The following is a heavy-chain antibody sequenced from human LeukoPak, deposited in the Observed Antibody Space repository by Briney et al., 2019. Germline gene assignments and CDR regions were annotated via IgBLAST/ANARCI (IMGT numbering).Heavy chain of an antibody. J-gene: IGHJ3*02. CDR2: MNPNRGST. V-gene: IGHV1-8*02. CDR1: GYTFSSSD. Sequence: ASVKVSCKASGYTFSSSDINWVRRAAGQGLEWMGWMNPNRGSTGYAQKFQGRVTMTRDTSINTAYMELSSLRVEDTAVYYCARDKRGQAAADDPFDIWGQGTMVTVSS. D-gene: IGHD6-13*01. CDR3: ARDKRGQAAADDPFDI.